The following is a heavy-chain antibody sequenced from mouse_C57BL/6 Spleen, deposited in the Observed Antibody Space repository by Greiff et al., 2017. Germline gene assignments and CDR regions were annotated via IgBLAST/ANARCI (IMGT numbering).Heavy chain of an antibody. CDR2: IDPNSGGT. CDR1: GYTFTSSW. CDR3: ARKLFDGDYYAMDD. V-gene: IGHV1-72*01. J-gene: IGHJ4*01. D-gene: IGHD1-1*02. Sequence: QVQLQQSGAELVKPGASVKLSCKASGYTFTSSWMHWVKQRPGRGLEWIGRIDPNSGGTKYNAKFKSKATLTVDKPSSTAYMQLSSRPSDDAAVYYCARKLFDGDYYAMDDGGKGTSVTVSS.